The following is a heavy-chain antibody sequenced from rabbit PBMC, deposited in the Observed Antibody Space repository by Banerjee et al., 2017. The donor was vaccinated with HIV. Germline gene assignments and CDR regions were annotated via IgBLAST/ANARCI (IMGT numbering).Heavy chain of an antibody. D-gene: IGHD4-1*01. Sequence: QEQLEESGGDLVKPEGSLTLTCTASGFSFRIKYVMWRVRQAPGKGLEWIACIGAGSSGTTYYASWAKGRFTISKTSSTTVTLQMTSLTAADTATYFCARDLAGVIGWNFNLWGPGTLVTVS. CDR1: GFSFRIKYV. CDR2: IGAGSSGTT. CDR3: ARDLAGVIGWNFNL. V-gene: IGHV1S45*01. J-gene: IGHJ4*01.